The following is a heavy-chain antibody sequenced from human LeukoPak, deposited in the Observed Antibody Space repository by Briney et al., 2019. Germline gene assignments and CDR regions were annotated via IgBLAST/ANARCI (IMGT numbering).Heavy chain of an antibody. CDR1: GFTFSTYG. CDR3: ARDPASWTYYDSSGYYDY. CDR2: IWYDGSNK. D-gene: IGHD3-22*01. V-gene: IGHV3-33*08. Sequence: GGSLRLSCAASGFTFSTYGMHWVRQAPGKGLEWVAIIWYDGSNKYYADSVKGRFTISRDNSKNTLYLQMNSLRAEDTAVYYCARDPASWTYYDSSGYYDYWGQGTLVTVSS. J-gene: IGHJ4*02.